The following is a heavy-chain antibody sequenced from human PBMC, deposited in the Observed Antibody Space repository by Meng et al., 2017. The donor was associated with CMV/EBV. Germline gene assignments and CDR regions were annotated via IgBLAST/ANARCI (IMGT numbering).Heavy chain of an antibody. J-gene: IGHJ4*02. CDR1: VGFFSGFF. CDR3: ARERGDDSGYNFDS. D-gene: IGHD3-22*01. V-gene: IGHV4-4*07. CDR2: IYSTGGT. Sequence: LRESGPGLVKLSAILYLTCSVSVGFFSGFFWTWIRQPAGKGLEWIGRIYSTGGTNYNPSFESRVTISLDGSNNQFSLKLNSVTAADTAIYYCARERGDDSGYNFDSWGQGTLVTVSS.